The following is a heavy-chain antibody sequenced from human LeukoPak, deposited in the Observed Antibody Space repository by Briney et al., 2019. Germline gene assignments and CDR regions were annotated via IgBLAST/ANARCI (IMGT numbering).Heavy chain of an antibody. CDR1: GFTFSSYW. D-gene: IGHD5-12*01. J-gene: IGHJ5*02. V-gene: IGHV3-7*01. Sequence: PGGSLRLSCAASGFTFSSYWMSWVRQAPGKGPEWVANIKQDGSEKYYVDSVKGRFTISRDNAKNSLYLQMNSLRAEDTAVYYCARDSGSGYDDWFDPWGQGTLVTVSS. CDR2: IKQDGSEK. CDR3: ARDSGSGYDDWFDP.